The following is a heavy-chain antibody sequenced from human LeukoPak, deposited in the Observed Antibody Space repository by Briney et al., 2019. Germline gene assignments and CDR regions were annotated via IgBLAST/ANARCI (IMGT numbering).Heavy chain of an antibody. J-gene: IGHJ4*02. CDR3: AKSIGEGIAAAEDY. CDR1: GFTFSSYG. D-gene: IGHD6-13*01. Sequence: QAGGSLRLSCAASGFTFSSYGMHWVRQAPGKGLEWVAVISYDGSNKYYADSVKGRFTISRDNSKNTLYLQMNSLRAEDTAVYYCAKSIGEGIAAAEDYWGQGTLVTVSS. CDR2: ISYDGSNK. V-gene: IGHV3-30*18.